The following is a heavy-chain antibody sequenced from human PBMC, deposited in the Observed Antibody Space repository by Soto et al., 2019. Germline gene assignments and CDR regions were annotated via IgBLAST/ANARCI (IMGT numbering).Heavy chain of an antibody. CDR1: GFTFDDYT. V-gene: IGHV3-43*01. D-gene: IGHD3-3*02. Sequence: GGSLRHACAASGFTFDDYTMHWVRQAPGKGLEWVSLISWDGGSTYYADSVKGRFTISRDNSKNSLYLQMNSLRTEDTALYYCAKDKLAVSLYYYGMDVWGQGTTVTGSS. CDR2: ISWDGGST. CDR3: AKDKLAVSLYYYGMDV. J-gene: IGHJ6*02.